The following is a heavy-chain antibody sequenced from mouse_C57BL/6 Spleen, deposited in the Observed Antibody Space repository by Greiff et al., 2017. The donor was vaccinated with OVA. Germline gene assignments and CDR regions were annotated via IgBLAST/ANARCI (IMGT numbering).Heavy chain of an antibody. D-gene: IGHD1-3*01. Sequence: QVQLQQPGAELVMPGASVKLSCKASGYTFTSYWMHWVKQRPGQGLEWIGEIDPSDSYTNYNQKFKGKSTLTVDKSSSTAYMQLSSLTSEDSAVYYGARSRGLVALFDYWGQGTTLTVSS. V-gene: IGHV1-69*01. J-gene: IGHJ2*01. CDR1: GYTFTSYW. CDR2: IDPSDSYT. CDR3: ARSRGLVALFDY.